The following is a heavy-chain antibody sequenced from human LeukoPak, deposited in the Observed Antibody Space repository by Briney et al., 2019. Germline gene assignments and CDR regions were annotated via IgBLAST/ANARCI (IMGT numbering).Heavy chain of an antibody. CDR1: DYTFISYG. CDR3: ARGTRRYNWNDDAFDI. Sequence: ASVKVSCMASDYTFISYGISWVRQAPGQGLEWMGWISAYNGNTNYAQKLQGRVTMTTDTSTSTAYMELRSLRSDDTAVYYCARGTRRYNWNDDAFDIWGQGTMVTVSS. J-gene: IGHJ3*02. CDR2: ISAYNGNT. V-gene: IGHV1-18*01. D-gene: IGHD1-20*01.